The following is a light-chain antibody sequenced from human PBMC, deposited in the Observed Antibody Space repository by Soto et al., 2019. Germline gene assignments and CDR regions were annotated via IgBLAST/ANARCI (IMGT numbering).Light chain of an antibody. V-gene: IGKV4-1*01. Sequence: DIVMTQSPDSLAVSLGERATINCKSSQSVLYSSNNKNYLAWYQQKPGQPPKLLIYWASTRESGVPDRFSGSGSGTDFTLTISSLQPDDFATFYCQQYNGYSRTFGQGTKVEI. J-gene: IGKJ1*01. CDR2: WAS. CDR3: QQYNGYSRT. CDR1: QSVLYSSNNKNY.